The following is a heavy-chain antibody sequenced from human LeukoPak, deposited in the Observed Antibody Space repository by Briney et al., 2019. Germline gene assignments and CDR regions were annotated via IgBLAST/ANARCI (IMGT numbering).Heavy chain of an antibody. V-gene: IGHV4-38-2*01. CDR2: VYHSGST. Sequence: SETLSLTCGVSGYSIIGGYYCGWIRQPPGKGLEWIASVYHSGSTYHNPSLRSRVTVSVDTSKNQVFLKRTSVTAADTAVYYCARHLATAAVGPIDHWGQGTLVAVSS. CDR1: GYSIIGGYY. D-gene: IGHD6-13*01. CDR3: ARHLATAAVGPIDH. J-gene: IGHJ4*02.